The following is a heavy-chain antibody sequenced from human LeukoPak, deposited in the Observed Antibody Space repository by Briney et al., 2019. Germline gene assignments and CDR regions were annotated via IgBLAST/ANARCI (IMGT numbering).Heavy chain of an antibody. D-gene: IGHD3-3*01. CDR3: ARLYSVTIFGLVIISYMDV. V-gene: IGHV4-4*09. CDR2: IYNSGST. CDR1: GGSISSYY. J-gene: IGHJ6*03. Sequence: SETLSLTCTVSGGSISSYYWSWIRQPPGKGLEWIGYIYNSGSTNYNPSLKSRVTISVDTSKNQFSLNLSSVTAADTAVYYCARLYSVTIFGLVIISYMDVWGKGTTVTVS.